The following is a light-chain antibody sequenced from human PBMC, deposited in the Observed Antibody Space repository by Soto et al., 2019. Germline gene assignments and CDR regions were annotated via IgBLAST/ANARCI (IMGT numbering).Light chain of an antibody. CDR2: AAS. CDR1: QGISSY. V-gene: IGKV1-8*01. Sequence: ALRMTQSPSSLSASTGDRVTITCRASQGISSYLAWYQQKPGKAPKLLIYAASTLQSGVPSRFSGSGSGTDFTLTISCLQSEDFATYYCQQYYSYARTFGQGTKV. CDR3: QQYYSYART. J-gene: IGKJ1*01.